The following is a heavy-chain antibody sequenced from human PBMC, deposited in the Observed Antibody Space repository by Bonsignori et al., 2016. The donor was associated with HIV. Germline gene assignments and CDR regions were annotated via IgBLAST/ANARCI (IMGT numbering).Heavy chain of an antibody. Sequence: GGSLRLSCAASGFTFSSYSMNWVRQAPGKGLEWVSSISSSSSYIYYADSVKGRFTISRDNAKNSLYLQMNSLRAEDTAVYYCARERVNSSSWYYGWFDPWGQGTLVTVSS. CDR2: ISSSSSYI. CDR1: GFTFSSYS. V-gene: IGHV3-21*01. J-gene: IGHJ5*02. CDR3: ARERVNSSSWYYGWFDP. D-gene: IGHD6-13*01.